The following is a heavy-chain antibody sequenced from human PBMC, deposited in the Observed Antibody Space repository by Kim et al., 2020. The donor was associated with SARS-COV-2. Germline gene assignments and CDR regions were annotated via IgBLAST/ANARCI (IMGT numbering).Heavy chain of an antibody. CDR2: ISSSSSYI. CDR1: GFTFSSYS. D-gene: IGHD3-22*01. CDR3: ARDLWSPYYYDSSGLRGYDY. J-gene: IGHJ4*02. V-gene: IGHV3-21*01. Sequence: GGSLRLSCAVSGFTFSSYSMNWVRQAPGKGLEWVSSISSSSSYIYYADSVKGRFTISRDNAKSSLYLQMNSLRAEDTAVYYCARDLWSPYYYDSSGLRGYDYWGQGTLVTVSS.